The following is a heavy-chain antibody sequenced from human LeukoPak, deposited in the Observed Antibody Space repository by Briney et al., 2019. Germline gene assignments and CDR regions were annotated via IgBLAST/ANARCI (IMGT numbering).Heavy chain of an antibody. CDR2: IYTSGST. CDR1: GGSISSYY. J-gene: IGHJ1*01. V-gene: IGHV4-4*07. CDR3: AKDLDSTGSWPPEYFQH. Sequence: KPSETLSLTCTVSGGSISSYYWSWIRPPAGKGLEWVGRIYTSGSTNYNPSLKSRVTMSVDTSKNQFSLKLSSVTAADTAVYYCAKDLDSTGSWPPEYFQHWGQGSLVTVSS. D-gene: IGHD3-22*01.